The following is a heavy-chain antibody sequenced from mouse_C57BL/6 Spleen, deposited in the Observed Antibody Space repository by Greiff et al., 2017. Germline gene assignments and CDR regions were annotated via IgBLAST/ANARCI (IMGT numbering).Heavy chain of an antibody. D-gene: IGHD2-1*01. J-gene: IGHJ4*01. Sequence: QVHVKQSGPELVKPGASVKISCKASGYSFTSYYIHWVKQRPGQGLEWIGWIYPGSGNTKYNEKFKGKATLTADTSSSTAYMQLSSLTSEDSAVYYCARGDYGNYNAMDYWGQGTSVTVSS. CDR3: ARGDYGNYNAMDY. CDR1: GYSFTSYY. V-gene: IGHV1-66*01. CDR2: IYPGSGNT.